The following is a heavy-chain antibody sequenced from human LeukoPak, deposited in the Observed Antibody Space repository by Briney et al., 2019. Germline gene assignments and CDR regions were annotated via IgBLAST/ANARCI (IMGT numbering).Heavy chain of an antibody. Sequence: PSETLSLTCTVSGGSISSYYWSWIRQTPGRGLEWIGYIYYSGSTNFNPSLKSRVTISVDTSKNQFSLKMSSVTAADTAVYFCARGGPPGYYYDYYMDVWGKGTTVTISS. V-gene: IGHV4-59*01. J-gene: IGHJ6*03. CDR3: ARGGPPGYYYDYYMDV. CDR1: GGSISSYY. CDR2: IYYSGST.